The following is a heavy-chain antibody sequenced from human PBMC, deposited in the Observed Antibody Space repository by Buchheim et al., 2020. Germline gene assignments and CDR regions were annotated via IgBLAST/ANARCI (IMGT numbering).Heavy chain of an antibody. V-gene: IGHV5-10-1*01. J-gene: IGHJ6*02. CDR3: ARQGLVVPAAIDYYYYGMDV. CDR2: IDPSDSYT. Sequence: EVQLVQSGAEVKKPGESLRISCKGSGYSFTSYWISWVRQMPGKGLEWMGRIDPSDSYTNYSPSFQGHVTIPADKSLRPAYLQWSSLKASDTAMYYCARQGLVVPAAIDYYYYGMDVWGQGTT. D-gene: IGHD2-2*01. CDR1: GYSFTSYW.